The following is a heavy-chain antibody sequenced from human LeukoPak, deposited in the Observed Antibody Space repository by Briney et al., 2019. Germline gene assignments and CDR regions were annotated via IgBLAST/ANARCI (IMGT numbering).Heavy chain of an antibody. CDR3: ARFSRSGSYYPSDAFDI. CDR2: IYPGDSDT. J-gene: IGHJ3*02. Sequence: GESLKISCKGSGYSFTSYWIGWVRQMPGKGLEWMGIIYPGDSDTRYSPSFQGQVTISADKSISTAYLQWSSLKASDTAMYYCARFSRSGSYYPSDAFDIWGQGTMVTVSS. V-gene: IGHV5-51*01. CDR1: GYSFTSYW. D-gene: IGHD3-10*01.